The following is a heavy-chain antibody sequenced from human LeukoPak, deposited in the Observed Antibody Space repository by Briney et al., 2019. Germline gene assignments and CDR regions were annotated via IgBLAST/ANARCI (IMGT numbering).Heavy chain of an antibody. CDR1: GFTFSSYW. D-gene: IGHD7-27*01. J-gene: IGHJ6*03. CDR3: AREGTGVSYYYYYYYMDV. Sequence: GGSLRLSCAASGFTFSSYWMSWVRQAPGKGLEWVANIKQDGSEKYYVDSVKGRFTISRDNAKNSLYLQMNSLRAEDTAVYYCAREGTGVSYYYYYYYMDVWGKGTTVTVSS. CDR2: IKQDGSEK. V-gene: IGHV3-7*01.